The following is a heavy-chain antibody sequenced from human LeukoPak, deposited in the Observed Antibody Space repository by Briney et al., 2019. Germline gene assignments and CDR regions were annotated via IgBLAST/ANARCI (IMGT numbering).Heavy chain of an antibody. CDR1: GFTFSSYS. Sequence: GGSLRLSCAASGFTFSSYSLNWVRQAPGKGLEWISYISSSSGSIYYADSVKGRFTISRDNAKSSLYLQMNSLRAEDTAVYYCARVGSPIAAAGTVYWGQGTLVTVSS. CDR2: ISSSSGSI. V-gene: IGHV3-48*01. CDR3: ARVGSPIAAAGTVY. D-gene: IGHD6-13*01. J-gene: IGHJ4*02.